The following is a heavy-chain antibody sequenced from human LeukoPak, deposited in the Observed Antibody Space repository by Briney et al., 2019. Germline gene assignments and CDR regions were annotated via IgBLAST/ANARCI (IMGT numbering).Heavy chain of an antibody. CDR3: ANDFDRLGEFDAFDI. J-gene: IGHJ3*02. V-gene: IGHV3-9*01. D-gene: IGHD3-16*01. Sequence: PGRSLRLSCAASGFTFYDYAMHWVRQSPGKGREGGSGISGNSGSIGYAYSVKGRFTISRDSAKNSLYLKMNSLRAEDTVLYCCANDFDRLGEFDAFDIWGQGTMVTVSS. CDR1: GFTFYDYA. CDR2: ISGNSGSI.